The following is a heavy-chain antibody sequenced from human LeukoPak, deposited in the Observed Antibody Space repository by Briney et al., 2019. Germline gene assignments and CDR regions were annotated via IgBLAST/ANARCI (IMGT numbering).Heavy chain of an antibody. V-gene: IGHV3-7*05. CDR2: INQDGGEK. J-gene: IGHJ4*02. CDR1: GFTFSSYW. D-gene: IGHD4-17*01. Sequence: PGGSLKLSCAASGFTFSSYWINWVRQAPGKGLEWVANINQDGGEKHYGDSVKGRFTISRDNAKNSLYLQMNSLRAEDTAVYYCARGKTVTTSLDHWGQGTLVTVSS. CDR3: ARGKTVTTSLDH.